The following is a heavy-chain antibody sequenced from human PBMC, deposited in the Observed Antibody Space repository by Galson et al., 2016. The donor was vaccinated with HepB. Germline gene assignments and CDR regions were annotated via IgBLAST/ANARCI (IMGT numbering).Heavy chain of an antibody. CDR1: GFTFSSYW. V-gene: IGHV3-7*01. CDR3: ARSGEPS. Sequence: SLRLSCATSGFTFSSYWMTRVRQAPGKGLEWVANINQDGIEKYYVGSVEGRFTISRDNAKKSLYLKMDSLRAEDTAVYYCARSGEPSWGQGTLVTVSS. J-gene: IGHJ5*02. CDR2: INQDGIEK. D-gene: IGHD4-17*01.